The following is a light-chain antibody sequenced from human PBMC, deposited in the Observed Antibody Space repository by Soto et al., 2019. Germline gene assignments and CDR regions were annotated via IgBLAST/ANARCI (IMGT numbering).Light chain of an antibody. Sequence: QSALTQPASVSGSPGQSITISCTGTSSDVGYYNSVSWYQRHPGKVPKLIIYDVSSRPSWVSNRFSGFKSGNTASLTISGLQAEDEADYYCSSYPSSETHVLFGGGTKLTVL. CDR3: SSYPSSETHVL. CDR2: DVS. V-gene: IGLV2-14*03. CDR1: SSDVGYYNS. J-gene: IGLJ2*01.